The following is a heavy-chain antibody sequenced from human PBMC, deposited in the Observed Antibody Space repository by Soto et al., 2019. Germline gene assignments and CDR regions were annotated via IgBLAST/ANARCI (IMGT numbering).Heavy chain of an antibody. D-gene: IGHD3-3*01. Sequence: SVKVSCKASGGTFSIYTISWVRQAPGQGLEWMGRIIPILGIANYAQKFQGRVTITADKSTSTAYMELSSLRSEDTAVYYCARAPHFWSGYSGEYGMDVWGQGTTVTVSS. V-gene: IGHV1-69*02. CDR1: GGTFSIYT. J-gene: IGHJ6*02. CDR3: ARAPHFWSGYSGEYGMDV. CDR2: IIPILGIA.